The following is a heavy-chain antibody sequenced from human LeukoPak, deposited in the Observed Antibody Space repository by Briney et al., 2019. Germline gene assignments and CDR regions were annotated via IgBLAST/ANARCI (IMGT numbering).Heavy chain of an antibody. Sequence: GGSLRLSCAASGFTFSSYWMSWVRQAPGKGLEWVANIKQDGSEKYYVDSVKGRFTISRDNAKNSLYLQMNSLRVEDAAIYYCARDPYNGAYSEGYYYYYMDVWGKGTTVTVSS. V-gene: IGHV3-7*01. J-gene: IGHJ6*03. CDR2: IKQDGSEK. D-gene: IGHD1-1*01. CDR3: ARDPYNGAYSEGYYYYYMDV. CDR1: GFTFSSYW.